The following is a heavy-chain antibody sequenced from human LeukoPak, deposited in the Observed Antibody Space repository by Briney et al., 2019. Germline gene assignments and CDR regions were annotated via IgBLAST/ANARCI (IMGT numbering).Heavy chain of an antibody. CDR1: GFTFSSYS. J-gene: IGHJ4*02. CDR3: AREGMEYQLQN. V-gene: IGHV3-21*01. D-gene: IGHD2-2*01. CDR2: ISSSSSYI. Sequence: PGGSLSFSCAASGFTFSSYSMTWVPQAPGKALECFSSISSSSSYIYYADSVKGRFTISRDNAKNSLYLQRNSLRAEDTAVYYCAREGMEYQLQNWGQGTLVTVSS.